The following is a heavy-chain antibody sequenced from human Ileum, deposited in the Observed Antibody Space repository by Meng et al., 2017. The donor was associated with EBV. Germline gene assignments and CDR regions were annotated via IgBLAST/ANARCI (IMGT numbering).Heavy chain of an antibody. CDR1: GGYISSSNW. J-gene: IGHJ4*02. Sequence: GQLAERGSELGKSSGTLSPSCAGFGGYISSSNWWSWVRQPPGKGLEWIGEIYHSGSTNYNPSLKSRVTISVDKSKNQFSLNLSSVTAADTAVYYCARVGQWLPIDYWGQGTLVTVSS. V-gene: IGHV4-4*02. CDR2: IYHSGST. D-gene: IGHD6-19*01. CDR3: ARVGQWLPIDY.